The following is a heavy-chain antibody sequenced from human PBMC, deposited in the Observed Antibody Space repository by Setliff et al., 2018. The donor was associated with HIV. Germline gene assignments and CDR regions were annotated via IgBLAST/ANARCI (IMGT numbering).Heavy chain of an antibody. V-gene: IGHV4-59*10. CDR3: ARAAAGNTGPFDL. D-gene: IGHD4-17*01. J-gene: IGHJ4*02. CDR1: GGSFSGYY. CDR2: VSSRGDT. Sequence: TLSLTCAVYGGSFSGYYWSWIRQPAGKGLEWIGRVSSRGDTNYNPSLKSRVTMSVDTSKNQFSLKLTSVTASDTAVYYCARAAAGNTGPFDLWGQGSPVTVSS.